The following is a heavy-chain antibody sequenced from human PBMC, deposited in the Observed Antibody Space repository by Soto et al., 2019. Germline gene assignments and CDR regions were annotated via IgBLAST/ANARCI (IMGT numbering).Heavy chain of an antibody. CDR2: IFGNDDK. D-gene: IGHD6-19*01. CDR3: AHRRRSNNVWYTFGF. V-gene: IGHV2-5*01. CDR1: GFSLTTDEVG. J-gene: IGHJ4*02. Sequence: KESGPTLMKPTQTLTLTCSFSGFSLTTDEVGVGWIRQPPGKALEWLAMIFGNDDKRYSPSLRSRLTLTKDTSRNQVVLTLTNMDPVDTATYYCAHRRRSNNVWYTFGFWGQGMLVTVSS.